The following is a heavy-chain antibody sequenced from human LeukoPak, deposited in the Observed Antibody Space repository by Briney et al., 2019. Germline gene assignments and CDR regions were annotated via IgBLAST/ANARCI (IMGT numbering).Heavy chain of an antibody. CDR1: GFSLSTSGVG. CDR3: ALGARPLTDGFQLDY. CDR2: IYWNDDK. J-gene: IGHJ4*02. Sequence: SGPTLVKPTQTLTLTCTFSGFSLSTSGVGVGWIRQPPGKALEWLALIYWNDDKRYSPSLKSRLTITKDTSKNQVVLTMTNMDPVDTATYYCALGARPLTDGFQLDYWGQGTLVTVSS. D-gene: IGHD1-26*01. V-gene: IGHV2-5*01.